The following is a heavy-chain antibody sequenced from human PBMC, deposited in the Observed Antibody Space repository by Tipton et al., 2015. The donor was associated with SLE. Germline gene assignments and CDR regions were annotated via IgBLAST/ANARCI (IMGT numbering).Heavy chain of an antibody. CDR2: IKEDGSEK. CDR3: ARGKYYFDY. V-gene: IGHV3-7*01. D-gene: IGHD2/OR15-2a*01. Sequence: SLRLSCAASGFTFSSSWMNWVANIKEDGSEKHYVDSVKDRLTISRDNAKNSLYLQMNSLRDEDTAVYYCARGKYYFDYWGQGALVTVSS. J-gene: IGHJ4*02. CDR1: GFTFSSSW.